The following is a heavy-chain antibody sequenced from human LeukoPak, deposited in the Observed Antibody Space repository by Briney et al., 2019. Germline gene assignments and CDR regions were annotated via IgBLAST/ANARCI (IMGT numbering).Heavy chain of an antibody. Sequence: ASVKVSCTASGGTFSSYAISWVRQAPGQGLEWMGGIIPIFGTANYAQKFQGRVTITADKSTSTAYMELSSLRSEDTAVYYCARDLPDSSGYADYWGQGTLVTVSS. D-gene: IGHD3-22*01. J-gene: IGHJ4*02. V-gene: IGHV1-69*06. CDR1: GGTFSSYA. CDR3: ARDLPDSSGYADY. CDR2: IIPIFGTA.